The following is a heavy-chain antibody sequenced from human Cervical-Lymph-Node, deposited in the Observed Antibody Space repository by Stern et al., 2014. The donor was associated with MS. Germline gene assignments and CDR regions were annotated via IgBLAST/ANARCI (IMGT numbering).Heavy chain of an antibody. CDR1: GGPIRSGEYY. CDR3: SRDADGYSLVFGY. CDR2: IHYSGTT. D-gene: IGHD5-24*01. J-gene: IGHJ4*02. Sequence: QLQLQESGPGLVKPSQTLSLTCAVSGGPIRSGEYYWSWIRQSPGKGLEWIGYIHYSGTTSYNPSLKSRVTISVDTSKNQFSLKLSSLTAADTAVYYCSRDADGYSLVFGYWGRGTLVTVSS. V-gene: IGHV4-30-4*01.